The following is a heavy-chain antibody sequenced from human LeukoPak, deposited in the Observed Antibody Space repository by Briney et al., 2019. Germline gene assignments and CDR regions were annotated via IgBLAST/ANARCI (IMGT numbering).Heavy chain of an antibody. J-gene: IGHJ4*02. V-gene: IGHV3-53*01. Sequence: GGSLRLSCAASGLTVSSNYMSWVRQAPGKGLEWVSVIYSGGSTYYADSVKGRFTISRDNSKNTLYLQMNSLRAEDTAVYYCARVGVVPPGWNFDYWGQGTLVTVSS. CDR1: GLTVSSNY. CDR2: IYSGGST. CDR3: ARVGVVPPGWNFDY. D-gene: IGHD2-2*01.